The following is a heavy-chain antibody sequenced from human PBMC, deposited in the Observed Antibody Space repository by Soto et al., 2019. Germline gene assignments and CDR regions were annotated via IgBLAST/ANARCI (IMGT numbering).Heavy chain of an antibody. V-gene: IGHV4-31*03. Sequence: TSETLSLTCTVSGGSISSGGYYWSWIRQHPGKGLEWIGYIYYSGGTYYNPSLKSRVTISVDTSKNQFSLKLSSVTAADTAVYYCAVSRDGYSMDVWGQGTTVTVSS. CDR1: GGSISSGGYY. CDR3: AVSRDGYSMDV. J-gene: IGHJ6*02. D-gene: IGHD2-2*01. CDR2: IYYSGGT.